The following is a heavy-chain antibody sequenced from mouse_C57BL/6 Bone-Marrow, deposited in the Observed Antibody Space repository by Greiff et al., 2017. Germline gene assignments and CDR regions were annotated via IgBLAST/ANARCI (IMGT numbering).Heavy chain of an antibody. CDR2: ISDGGSYT. J-gene: IGHJ3*01. D-gene: IGHD2-5*01. V-gene: IGHV5-4*01. CDR1: GFTFSRYA. Sequence: EVKLVESGGGLVKPGGSLTLSCAASGFTFSRYAMSWVRQTPEKRLEWVATISDGGSYTYYPANVKGRFTISSDNAKNNLYLQMSHLKSEDTAMYYCARDPHYSNYEGCAYWGQGTLVTVSA. CDR3: ARDPHYSNYEGCAY.